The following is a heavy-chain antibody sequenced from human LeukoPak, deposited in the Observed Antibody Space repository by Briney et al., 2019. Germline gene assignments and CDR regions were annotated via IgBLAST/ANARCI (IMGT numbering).Heavy chain of an antibody. CDR3: ATRTYYYDNSALSHEY. V-gene: IGHV4-34*01. CDR2: IDHSGGT. J-gene: IGHJ4*02. Sequence: SETLSLTCGVYGGSFTGHYWKWVRQPPGKGLEWIGEIDHSGGTNYNPSLNNRVSISVDVSENQFSLKLNSVTAADTAVYYCATRTYYYDNSALSHEYWGQGIQVTVSS. D-gene: IGHD3-22*01. CDR1: GGSFTGHY.